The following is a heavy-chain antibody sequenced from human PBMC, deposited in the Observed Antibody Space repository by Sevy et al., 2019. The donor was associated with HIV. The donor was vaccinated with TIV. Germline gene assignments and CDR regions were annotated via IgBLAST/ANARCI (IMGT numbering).Heavy chain of an antibody. CDR1: GYTLTQLS. V-gene: IGHV1-24*01. D-gene: IGHD3-22*01. CDR3: ATTKDYYENSGDPFDY. CDR2: FDPEDDET. Sequence: GESLKISCKVSGYTLTQLSMHWVRQVPGKGLEWMGSFDPEDDETIYAQKFQGRVTMTEDTSTDTAYMELSSLRSEDTAVYYCATTKDYYENSGDPFDYWGQGTLVTVSS. J-gene: IGHJ4*02.